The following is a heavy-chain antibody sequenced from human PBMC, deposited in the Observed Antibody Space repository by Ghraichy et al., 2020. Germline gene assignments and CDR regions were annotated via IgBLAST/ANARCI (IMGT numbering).Heavy chain of an antibody. CDR2: IKQDGSEK. J-gene: IGHJ4*02. Sequence: GGSLRLSCAASGFTFSSYWMNWVRQAPGKGLEWVDNIKQDGSEKNYVDSVKGRFTISRDNAKNSLYLQMNSLRVEDTAVYYCARDRAMDDYWGQGTLVTVSS. CDR1: GFTFSSYW. V-gene: IGHV3-7*03. D-gene: IGHD2-8*01. CDR3: ARDRAMDDY.